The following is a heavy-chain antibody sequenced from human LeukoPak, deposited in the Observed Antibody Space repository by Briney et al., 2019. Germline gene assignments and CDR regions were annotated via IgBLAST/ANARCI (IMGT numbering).Heavy chain of an antibody. CDR3: ARGLRDIMITFGGVIVGYYFDY. J-gene: IGHJ4*02. CDR2: IYYSGST. V-gene: IGHV4-59*12. Sequence: KPSETLSLTCTVSGGSISSYYWSWIRQPPGKGLEWIGYIYYSGSTNYNPSLKSRVTISVDTSKNQFSLKLSSVTAADTAVYYCARGLRDIMITFGGVIVGYYFDYWGQGTLVTVSS. D-gene: IGHD3-16*02. CDR1: GGSISSYY.